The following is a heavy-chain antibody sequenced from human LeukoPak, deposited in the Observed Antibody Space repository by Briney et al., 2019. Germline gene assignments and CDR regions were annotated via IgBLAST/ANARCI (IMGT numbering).Heavy chain of an antibody. Sequence: GESLKISCKGSGYSFTNFWIGWVRQMPGKGLERMGVIYPGDSETRYSPSFQGQVTISADKSISTAYLQWSSLKASDTAMYYCARPAPPHYDFWSGRTVDAFDIWGQGTMVTVSS. CDR3: ARPAPPHYDFWSGRTVDAFDI. CDR1: GYSFTNFW. V-gene: IGHV5-51*01. J-gene: IGHJ3*02. D-gene: IGHD3-3*01. CDR2: IYPGDSET.